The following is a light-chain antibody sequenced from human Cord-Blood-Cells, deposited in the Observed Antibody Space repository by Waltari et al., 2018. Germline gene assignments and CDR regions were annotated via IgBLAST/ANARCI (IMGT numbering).Light chain of an antibody. CDR3: QQYNSYSLDT. CDR1: QSISSW. CDR2: DAS. Sequence: DIQMTQSPSTLSASVGDRVTITCRASQSISSWLAWYQQKPGKAPKLLFYDASSLESGVPSRFSGSGSGTEFTLTISSLQPDDFATYYCQQYNSYSLDTFGQGTKLEIK. J-gene: IGKJ2*01. V-gene: IGKV1-5*01.